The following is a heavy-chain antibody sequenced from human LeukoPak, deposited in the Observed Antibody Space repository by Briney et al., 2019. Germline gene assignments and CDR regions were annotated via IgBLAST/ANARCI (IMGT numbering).Heavy chain of an antibody. CDR3: ARSQARIAVAGTFGY. CDR1: GFIFSSYS. V-gene: IGHV3-48*04. CDR2: ISSSGSTI. D-gene: IGHD6-19*01. Sequence: GGSLRLSCAASGFIFSSYSMNWVRQAPGKGLEWVSYISSSGSTIYYADSVKGRFTISRDNAKNSLYLQMNSLRAEDTAVYYCARSQARIAVAGTFGYWGQGTLVTVSS. J-gene: IGHJ4*02.